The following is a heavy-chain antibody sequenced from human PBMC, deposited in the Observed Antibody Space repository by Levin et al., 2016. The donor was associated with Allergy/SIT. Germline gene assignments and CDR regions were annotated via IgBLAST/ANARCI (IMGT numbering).Heavy chain of an antibody. CDR2: ISSSSSTI. J-gene: IGHJ6*02. Sequence: GKSLKISCAASGFTFSSYSMNWVRQAPGKGLEWVSYISSSSSTIYYADSVKGRFTISRDNAKNSLYLQMNSLRAEDTAVYYCARDLVEGATIRYYYYYGMDVWGQGTTVTVSS. V-gene: IGHV3-48*01. CDR3: ARDLVEGATIRYYYYYGMDV. D-gene: IGHD1-26*01. CDR1: GFTFSSYS.